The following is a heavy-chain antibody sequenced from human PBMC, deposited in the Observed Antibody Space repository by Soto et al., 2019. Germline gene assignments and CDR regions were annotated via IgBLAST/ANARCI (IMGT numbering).Heavy chain of an antibody. Sequence: SETLSLTCTGSGGSISSGYYYWSWIRQPPGKGLEYIGYIFYTGNSYYSPSLKSRVTISVDTSKNQFSLKVTSVTAADTAVYYYARVGTQRVLASWGKGTLVTVSS. V-gene: IGHV4-30-4*01. CDR3: ARVGTQRVLAS. CDR2: IFYTGNS. J-gene: IGHJ1*01. CDR1: GGSISSGYYY.